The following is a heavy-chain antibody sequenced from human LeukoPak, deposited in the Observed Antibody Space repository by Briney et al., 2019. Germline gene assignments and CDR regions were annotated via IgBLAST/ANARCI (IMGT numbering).Heavy chain of an antibody. CDR1: GDTFSSNSAA. CDR3: ARAGSGWFYFDY. Sequence: SQTLSLTCALSGDTFSSNSAAWNWLRQSPSRGLEWLGRTYYRSKWYNDYAVSVKSRITINPDTSKNQFSLQLNSVTPEDTAVYYCARAGSGWFYFDYWGQGTLVTVSS. CDR2: TYYRSKWYN. V-gene: IGHV6-1*01. J-gene: IGHJ4*02. D-gene: IGHD6-19*01.